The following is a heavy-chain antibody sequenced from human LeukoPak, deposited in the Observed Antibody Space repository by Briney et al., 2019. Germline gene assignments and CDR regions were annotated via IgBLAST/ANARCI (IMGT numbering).Heavy chain of an antibody. J-gene: IGHJ4*02. V-gene: IGHV3-7*01. CDR2: INQDGSDN. CDR1: GFDFSSYW. Sequence: PGGSLRLSCAASGFDFSSYWMTWVRQAPEKGLEWVASINQDGSDNRYVDSVKGRFTISRDNAKNSLYLQMDTLRAEGTALYYCARGRGSFESWGQGSLVTVSS. CDR3: ARGRGSFES. D-gene: IGHD3-10*01.